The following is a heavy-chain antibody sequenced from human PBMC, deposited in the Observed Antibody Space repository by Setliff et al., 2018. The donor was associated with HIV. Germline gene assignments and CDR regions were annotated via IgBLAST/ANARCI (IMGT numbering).Heavy chain of an antibody. J-gene: IGHJ4*02. V-gene: IGHV1-69*06. D-gene: IGHD5-18*01. Sequence: ASVKVSCKTSGYSFSSHPIHWVRQAPGQRPEWMGWIIPIFGTANYAQKFQGRVTITADKSTSTAYMELSSLRSEDTAVYYCAREPLRPVLGGYSYGYFDYWGQGTLVTVSS. CDR3: AREPLRPVLGGYSYGYFDY. CDR2: IIPIFGTA. CDR1: GYSFSSHP.